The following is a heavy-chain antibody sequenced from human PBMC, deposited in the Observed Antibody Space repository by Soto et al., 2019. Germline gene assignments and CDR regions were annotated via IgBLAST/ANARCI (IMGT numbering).Heavy chain of an antibody. CDR1: GFTFSSYA. J-gene: IGHJ5*02. Sequence: GGSLRLSCAASGFTFSSYAMSWVRQAPGKGLEWVSAISGSGGSTYYADSVKGRFTISRDNSKNTLYLQMNSLRAEDTAVCYCAKDNKRRMDNNWFDPWGQGTLVTVSS. CDR3: AKDNKRRMDNNWFDP. CDR2: ISGSGGST. V-gene: IGHV3-23*01. D-gene: IGHD2-2*03.